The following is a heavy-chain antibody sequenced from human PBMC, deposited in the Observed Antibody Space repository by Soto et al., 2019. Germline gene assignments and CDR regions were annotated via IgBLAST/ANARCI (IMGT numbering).Heavy chain of an antibody. V-gene: IGHV4-31*03. D-gene: IGHD2-15*01. CDR1: GGSITTGGYY. J-gene: IGHJ4*02. CDR3: ARTKCSGGSCYSWSLDY. CDR2: RYYSEST. Sequence: SETLSLTCTVSGGSITTGGYYWSWIRQLPGKGLEWIGHRYYSESTYYNPSLKSRVSISLDASKNQFSLKLSFVTAADTAMYYCARTKCSGGSCYSWSLDYWGQGTPVTVSS.